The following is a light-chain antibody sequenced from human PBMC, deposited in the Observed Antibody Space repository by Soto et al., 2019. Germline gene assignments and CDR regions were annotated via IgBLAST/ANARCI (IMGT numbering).Light chain of an antibody. CDR3: QQRSNWGLT. J-gene: IGKJ4*01. V-gene: IGKV3-11*01. CDR1: QSVSSY. Sequence: EIVLTQSPATLSLSPGERATLSCRASQSVSSYLAWYQQKPGQAPRLLIYDAYNRATGIPARFSGSGSGTDFTLTISSLEPEDFAVYYCQQRSNWGLTFGGGTKV. CDR2: DAY.